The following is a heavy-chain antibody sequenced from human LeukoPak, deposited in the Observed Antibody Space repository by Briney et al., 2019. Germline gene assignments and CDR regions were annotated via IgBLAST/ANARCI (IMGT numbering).Heavy chain of an antibody. CDR2: ISSSSSYI. J-gene: IGHJ4*02. CDR3: ARDPNSSSWGSGLEY. Sequence: GGSLRLSCAASGFTFSSYSMNWVRQAPGKGLEWVSSISSSSSYIYYADSVKGRFTISRDNAKNSLYLQMNSLRAEDTAVYYCARDPNSSSWGSGLEYWGQGTLVTVSS. V-gene: IGHV3-21*01. CDR1: GFTFSSYS. D-gene: IGHD6-13*01.